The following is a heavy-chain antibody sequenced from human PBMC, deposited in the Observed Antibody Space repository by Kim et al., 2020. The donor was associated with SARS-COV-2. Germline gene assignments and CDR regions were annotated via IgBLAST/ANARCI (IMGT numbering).Heavy chain of an antibody. CDR3: ARTRITHPDAFDI. CDR1: GFTFSSYA. CDR2: ISGSGGST. D-gene: IGHD3-10*01. Sequence: GGSLRLSCAASGFTFSSYAMSWVRQAPGKGLEWVSVISGSGGSTYYADSVKGRFTISRDNSKNTLYLQMKSLGVEDTAVYYCARTRITHPDAFDIWGQGTMVTVSS. J-gene: IGHJ3*02. V-gene: IGHV3-23*01.